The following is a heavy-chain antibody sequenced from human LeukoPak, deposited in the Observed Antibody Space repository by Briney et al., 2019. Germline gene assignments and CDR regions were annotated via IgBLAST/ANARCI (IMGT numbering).Heavy chain of an antibody. CDR1: GFTFSDYY. CDR3: AMTTVTTSFDY. D-gene: IGHD4-17*01. CDR2: ISSSGSTI. J-gene: IGHJ4*02. Sequence: GGSLRLSCAASGFTFSDYYMIWIRQAPGKGLEWVSYISSSGSTIYYVDSVKGRFTISRDNAKNSLYLQMNSLRAEDTAVYYCAMTTVTTSFDYWGQGTLVTVSS. V-gene: IGHV3-11*01.